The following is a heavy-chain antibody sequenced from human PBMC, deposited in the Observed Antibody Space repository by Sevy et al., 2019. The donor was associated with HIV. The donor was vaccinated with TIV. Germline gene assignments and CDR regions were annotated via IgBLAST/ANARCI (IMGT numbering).Heavy chain of an antibody. V-gene: IGHV3-11*04. CDR2: ISSRDYFI. D-gene: IGHD2-8*01. CDR1: GFTFSDYY. Sequence: GGSLRLSCTASGFTFSDYYMSWIRQAPGKGLEWISYISSRDYFIYYADSVKGRFTISRDNAKNSLNLQMNSLRAEDTAVYYCTRNGGAFDNGFDPWGQGTLVTVSS. CDR3: TRNGGAFDNGFDP. J-gene: IGHJ5*02.